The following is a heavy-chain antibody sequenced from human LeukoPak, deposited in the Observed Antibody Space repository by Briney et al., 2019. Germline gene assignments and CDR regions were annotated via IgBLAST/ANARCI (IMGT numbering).Heavy chain of an antibody. CDR3: ARDYSQLGRFDP. CDR1: GDSISRYY. D-gene: IGHD6-6*01. V-gene: IGHV4-59*01. CDR2: IYAGGST. J-gene: IGHJ5*02. Sequence: SETLSLTCTVSGDSISRYYWSWIRQPPRQGLEWIGYIYAGGSTNYNPSLKSRVTISVDTSKNQFSLKLSSVTAADTAVYYCARDYSQLGRFDPWGQGTLVTVSS.